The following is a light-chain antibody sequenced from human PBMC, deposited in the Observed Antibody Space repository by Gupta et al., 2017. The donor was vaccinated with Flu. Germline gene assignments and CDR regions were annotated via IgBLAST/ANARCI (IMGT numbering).Light chain of an antibody. V-gene: IGKV3-20*01. CDR3: QQYSRRPWT. J-gene: IGKJ1*01. CDR1: HNVDSNF. Sequence: EIVLTQSPATLSLSPGERATLSCRASHNVDSNFLAWYQQRPGQAPRLLMHGVSNRATGVPDRFSGSGSGTDFTLVIATLEPDDLAIYYCQQYSRRPWTFGQGTKVE. CDR2: GVS.